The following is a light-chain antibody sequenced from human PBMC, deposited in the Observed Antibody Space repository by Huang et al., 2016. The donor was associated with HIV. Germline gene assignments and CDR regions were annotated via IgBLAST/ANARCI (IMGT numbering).Light chain of an antibody. V-gene: IGKV3-15*01. CDR3: QQYNNWPWT. CDR1: RSVSSN. Sequence: IVMTQSPAPLSMSPGERGTLSCRASRSVSSNLAWYQQRPGQAPRLLIYGASIRATGIPARFSGSGSGTDFTLTIASLQSEDFAVYYCQQYNNWPWTFGQGTKVEIK. J-gene: IGKJ1*01. CDR2: GAS.